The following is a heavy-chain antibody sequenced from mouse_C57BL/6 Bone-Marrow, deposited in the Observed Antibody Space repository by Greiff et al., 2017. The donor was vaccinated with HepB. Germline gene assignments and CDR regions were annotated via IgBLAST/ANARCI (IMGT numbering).Heavy chain of an antibody. CDR3: ARRNYGNYGGYFDY. J-gene: IGHJ2*01. D-gene: IGHD2-1*01. CDR1: GYTFTNYW. Sequence: QVQLQQSGAELVRPGTSVKMSCKASGYTFTNYWIGWAKQRPGHGLEWIGDIYPGGGYTNYNEKFKGKATLTADKSSSTAYMQFSSLTSEDSAIYYCARRNYGNYGGYFDYGGQGTTLTVSS. CDR2: IYPGGGYT. V-gene: IGHV1-63*01.